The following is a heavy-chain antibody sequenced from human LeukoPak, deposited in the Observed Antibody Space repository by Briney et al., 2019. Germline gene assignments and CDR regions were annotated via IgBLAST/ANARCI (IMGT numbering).Heavy chain of an antibody. V-gene: IGHV3-30*02. Sequence: GGSLRLSCAASGFTFSSYGMHWVRQAPGKGLEWVAFIRYDGSNKYYADSVKGRFTISRDNSKNTLYLQMNSLRAEDTAVYYCAKLWAAARKAGGDYWGQGTLVTVSS. CDR2: IRYDGSNK. CDR1: GFTFSSYG. J-gene: IGHJ4*02. CDR3: AKLWAAARKAGGDY. D-gene: IGHD6-6*01.